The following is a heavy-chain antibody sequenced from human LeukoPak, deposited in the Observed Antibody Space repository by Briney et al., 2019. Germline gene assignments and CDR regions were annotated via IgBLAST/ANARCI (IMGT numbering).Heavy chain of an antibody. Sequence: GGSLRLSCAASGFTVTTLAMTWVRQAPGKALEWVSVIGESDGRTHYADSVKGRFTISRDESKNTLYLQMNSLRAEDTAVYYCAKGPTDSCWEKLHDWGQGTLVTVSS. J-gene: IGHJ4*02. V-gene: IGHV3-23*01. CDR3: AKGPTDSCWEKLHD. D-gene: IGHD1-26*01. CDR1: GFTVTTLA. CDR2: IGESDGRT.